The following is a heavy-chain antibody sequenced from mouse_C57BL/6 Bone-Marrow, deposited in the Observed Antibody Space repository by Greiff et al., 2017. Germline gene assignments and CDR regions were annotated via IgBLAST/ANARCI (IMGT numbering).Heavy chain of an antibody. CDR1: GYTFTSYW. CDR2: IHPNSGST. V-gene: IGHV1-64*01. J-gene: IGHJ2*01. CDR3: ARGITTVVATNFDY. Sequence: QVQLQQPGAELVKPGASVKLSCKASGYTFTSYWMHWVKQRPGQGLEWIGMIHPNSGSTNYNEKFKSKATLTVDTSSSTAYMQLSSLTSEDSAVYYCARGITTVVATNFDYGGQGTTLTVSS. D-gene: IGHD1-1*01.